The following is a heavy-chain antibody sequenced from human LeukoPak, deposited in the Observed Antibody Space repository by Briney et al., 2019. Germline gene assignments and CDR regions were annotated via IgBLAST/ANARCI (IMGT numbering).Heavy chain of an antibody. V-gene: IGHV3-7*01. CDR2: IKQDGSEK. CDR3: ARDYYDSSGYYSSLAFDI. J-gene: IGHJ3*02. D-gene: IGHD3-22*01. Sequence: QTGGSLRLSCAASGFTFSSYSMNWVRQAPGKGLEWVANIKQDGSEKYYVDSVKGRFTISRDNAKNSLYLQMNSLRAEDTAVYYCARDYYDSSGYYSSLAFDIWGQGTMVTVSS. CDR1: GFTFSSYS.